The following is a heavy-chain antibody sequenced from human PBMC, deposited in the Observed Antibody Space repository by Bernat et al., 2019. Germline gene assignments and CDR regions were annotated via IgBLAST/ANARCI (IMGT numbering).Heavy chain of an antibody. V-gene: IGHV3-23*01. CDR1: GFTFSSYA. Sequence: EVQLLESGGGLVQPGGSLRLSCAASGFTFSSYAMSWVRQAPGKGLEWVSAISGSGGSTYYADSVKGRFTISRDNSKNTLYLQMNSLRAEDTAVYYCAKAARIAARPAGWDGAIWDFDYWGQGTLVTVSS. D-gene: IGHD6-6*01. CDR2: ISGSGGST. CDR3: AKAARIAARPAGWDGAIWDFDY. J-gene: IGHJ4*02.